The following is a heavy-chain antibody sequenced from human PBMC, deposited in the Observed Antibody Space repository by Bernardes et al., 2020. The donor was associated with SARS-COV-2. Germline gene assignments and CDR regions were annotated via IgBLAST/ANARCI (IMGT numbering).Heavy chain of an antibody. CDR1: GGSFSGYY. J-gene: IGHJ6*02. CDR3: ARWGGYSYVTYYYYGMDV. Sequence: TLSLTCAVYGGSFSGYYWSWIRQPPGKGLEWIGEINHSGSTNYNPSLKSRVTISVDTSKNQFSLKLSSVTAADTAVYYCARWGGYSYVTYYYYGMDVWGQGTTVTVSS. V-gene: IGHV4-34*01. CDR2: INHSGST. D-gene: IGHD5-18*01.